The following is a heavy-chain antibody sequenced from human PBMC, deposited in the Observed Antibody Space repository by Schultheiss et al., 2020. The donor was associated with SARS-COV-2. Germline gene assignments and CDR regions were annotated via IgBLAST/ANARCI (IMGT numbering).Heavy chain of an antibody. CDR1: GGSISSGGYS. V-gene: IGHV4-61*08. J-gene: IGHJ5*02. CDR2: IYYSGST. Sequence: SETLSLTCTVSGGSISSGGYSWSWIRQPPGKGLEWIGYIYYSGSTNYNPSLKSRVTISVDTSKNQFSLKLSSVTAADTAVYYCARSGWGWFDPWGQGTLVTVSS. CDR3: ARSGWGWFDP. D-gene: IGHD3-16*01.